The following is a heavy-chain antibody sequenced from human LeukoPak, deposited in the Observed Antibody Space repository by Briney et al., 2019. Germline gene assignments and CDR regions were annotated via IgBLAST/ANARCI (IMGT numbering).Heavy chain of an antibody. CDR1: GGSFSGYY. J-gene: IGHJ6*02. CDR3: ASSSHYYGSGSYYKQADYYYGMDV. V-gene: IGHV4-34*01. CDR2: INHSGST. D-gene: IGHD3-10*01. Sequence: SETLSLTCAVYGGSFSGYYWSWIRQPPGKGLEWIGEINHSGSTNYNPSLKSRVTISVDTSKNQFSLKLSSVTAADTAVYYCASSSHYYGSGSYYKQADYYYGMDVWGQGTTVTVSS.